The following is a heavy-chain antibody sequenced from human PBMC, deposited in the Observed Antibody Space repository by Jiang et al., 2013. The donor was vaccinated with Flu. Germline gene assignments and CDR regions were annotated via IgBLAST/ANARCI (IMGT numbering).Heavy chain of an antibody. CDR1: GYTFSDYY. V-gene: IGHV1-2*02. CDR3: ARDVGKRYFDL. Sequence: SGAEVKKPGASVKVSCKSSGYTFSDYYMHWVRQAPGQGLEWMGWINPNTGDTNSAQKFQGRVTMTIDTSIGTAYMELSNLRSDDAAVYYCARDVGKRYFDLWGRGTLVMVSS. CDR2: INPNTGDT. J-gene: IGHJ2*01. D-gene: IGHD1-1*01.